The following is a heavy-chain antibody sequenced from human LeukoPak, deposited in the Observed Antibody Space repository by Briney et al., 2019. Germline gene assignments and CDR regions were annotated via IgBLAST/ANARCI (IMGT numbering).Heavy chain of an antibody. V-gene: IGHV3-53*01. J-gene: IGHJ5*02. CDR3: ARDFVVGPQKWSWFDP. CDR1: GFTVSSNY. Sequence: GGSLRLSCAASGFTVSSNYMSWVRQAPGKGLEWVSVIYSGGSTYYADSVKGRFTISRDNAKNSLYLQMNSLRAEDTAVYYCARDFVVGPQKWSWFDPWGQGTLVTVSS. CDR2: IYSGGST. D-gene: IGHD2-15*01.